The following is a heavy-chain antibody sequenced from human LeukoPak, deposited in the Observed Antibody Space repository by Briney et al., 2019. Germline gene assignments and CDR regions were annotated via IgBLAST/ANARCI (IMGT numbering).Heavy chain of an antibody. V-gene: IGHV3-66*01. D-gene: IGHD1-7*01. Sequence: GGSLRLSCAASGFTVRNKYMIWVRQAPGKGLEWVSSIYSGETTYYADSVKGRFTISRDNAKNSLYLQMNSLRAEDTAVYYCARGLNWKYGWFDPWGQGTLVTVSS. CDR3: ARGLNWKYGWFDP. J-gene: IGHJ5*02. CDR2: IYSGETT. CDR1: GFTVRNKY.